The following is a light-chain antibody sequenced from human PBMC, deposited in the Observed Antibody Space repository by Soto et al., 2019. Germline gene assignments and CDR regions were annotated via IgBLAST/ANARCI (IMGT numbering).Light chain of an antibody. Sequence: QSVLTQPASVSGSPGQSITFSCTVASSDVGSYNLVSWYQQHPAKAPKFMIYEGSKRPSGVSNRFSGSQSGNTASLTISGLQAEDEADYYCFSYAGSPTSYVFGSGTQLTVL. V-gene: IGLV2-23*01. CDR3: FSYAGSPTSYV. CDR1: SSDVGSYNL. J-gene: IGLJ7*01. CDR2: EGS.